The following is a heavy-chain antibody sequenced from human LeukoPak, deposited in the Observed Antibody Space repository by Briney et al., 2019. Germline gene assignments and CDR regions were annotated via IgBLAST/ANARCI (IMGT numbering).Heavy chain of an antibody. J-gene: IGHJ4*02. CDR3: AKISYYYDSSGYYLDYFDS. CDR1: GDSISSGSYY. CDR2: IYTGGST. V-gene: IGHV4-61*02. Sequence: SETLSLTCTVSGDSISSGSYYWSWIRQPADKGLEWIGRIYTGGSTDYNPSLRSRVTISVDTSKNHFSLKLSSVTAADTAVYYCAKISYYYDSSGYYLDYFDSWGQGTLVTVSS. D-gene: IGHD3-22*01.